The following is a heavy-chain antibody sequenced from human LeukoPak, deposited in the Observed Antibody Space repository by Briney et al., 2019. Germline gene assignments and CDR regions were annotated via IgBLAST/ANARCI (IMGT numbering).Heavy chain of an antibody. V-gene: IGHV3-48*04. J-gene: IGHJ6*03. CDR1: GFTFSSYS. Sequence: GGSLRLSCAASGFTFSSYSMNWVRQAPGEGLEWVSYISSSSSTIYYADSVKGRFTISRDNAKNSLYLQMNSLRAEDTAVYYCARGVRYDFWSGYFDYMDVWGKGTTVTVSS. CDR3: ARGVRYDFWSGYFDYMDV. D-gene: IGHD3-3*01. CDR2: ISSSSSTI.